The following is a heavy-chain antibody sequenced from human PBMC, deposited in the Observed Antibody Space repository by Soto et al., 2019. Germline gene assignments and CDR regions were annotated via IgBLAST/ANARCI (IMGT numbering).Heavy chain of an antibody. V-gene: IGHV1-69*13. J-gene: IGHJ4*02. D-gene: IGHD6-13*01. CDR2: IIPIFGTA. CDR1: AGTFSRYA. CDR3: PSGAIAAAVD. Sequence: SVKVSCKGAAGTFSRYAISWVRQAPGQGLEWMGGIIPIFGTANYAQKFQGRVTITADESTSTAYMELSSLRSEDTAVYYCPSGAIAAAVDWGQGTLVTVSS.